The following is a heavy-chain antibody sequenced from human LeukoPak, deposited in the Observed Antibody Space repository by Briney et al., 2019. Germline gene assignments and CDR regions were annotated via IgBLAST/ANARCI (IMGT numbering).Heavy chain of an antibody. V-gene: IGHV3-23*01. D-gene: IGHD3-22*01. CDR2: ISVSGGVT. Sequence: GRSLRLSCAASGITFTDHGLSWVRQAPGKGLEWVSSISVSGGVTLYADSVKGRFVISRDNSRSRVYLEMNRLRAEDTAVYYCAKDRPNFYENSGHYYRRDGDSWGQGTLVTVSS. J-gene: IGHJ5*01. CDR1: GITFTDHG. CDR3: AKDRPNFYENSGHYYRRDGDS.